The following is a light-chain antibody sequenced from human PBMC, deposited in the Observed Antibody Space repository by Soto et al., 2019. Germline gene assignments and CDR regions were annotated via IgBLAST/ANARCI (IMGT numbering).Light chain of an antibody. CDR3: QQFGRAPPSWT. J-gene: IGKJ1*01. Sequence: ETVLTQSPGTLSLSPGERATLSCRASQSVSSNYLAWYQHKPGQAPRLLIYGASTRATGIPDRFSGSGSGTDFTRTIIRLEPEDFAVYYCQQFGRAPPSWTFGQGTKVEIK. V-gene: IGKV3-20*01. CDR2: GAS. CDR1: QSVSSNY.